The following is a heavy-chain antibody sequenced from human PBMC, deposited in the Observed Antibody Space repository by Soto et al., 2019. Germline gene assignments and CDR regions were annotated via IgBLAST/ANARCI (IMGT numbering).Heavy chain of an antibody. Sequence: ASVKVSCKASGYTFTSYAMHWVRQAPGQRLEWMGWINAGNGNTKYSQKFQGRVTITRDTSASTAYMELRSLRSDDTAVYYCARDIFTQPYYYYGMDVWGQGTTVTVSS. CDR3: ARDIFTQPYYYYGMDV. V-gene: IGHV1-3*01. D-gene: IGHD3-9*01. CDR2: INAGNGNT. J-gene: IGHJ6*02. CDR1: GYTFTSYA.